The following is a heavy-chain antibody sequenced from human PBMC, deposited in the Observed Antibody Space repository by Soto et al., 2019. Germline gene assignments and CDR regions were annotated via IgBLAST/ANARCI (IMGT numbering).Heavy chain of an antibody. CDR3: ANERDSSQHLAPEFAY. J-gene: IGHJ4*02. V-gene: IGHV3-30*18. Sequence: QVQLVESGGGVVQPGGSLRLSCEASGFTFSSYAMHWVRQAPGQGLEWVTAISYDGSNKYYADSVKGRFTISRDNFKNTLYLQMDRLTADDTAVYYWANERDSSQHLAPEFAYWGQGTLVTVSS. CDR2: ISYDGSNK. D-gene: IGHD6-13*01. CDR1: GFTFSSYA.